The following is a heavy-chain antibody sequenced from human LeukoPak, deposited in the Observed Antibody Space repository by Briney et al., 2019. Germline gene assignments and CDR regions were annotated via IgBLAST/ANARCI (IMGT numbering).Heavy chain of an antibody. V-gene: IGHV1-2*02. D-gene: IGHD1-26*01. J-gene: IGHJ6*03. CDR1: GYTFTGYY. CDR3: ARDAYSGSYLSWYYYYYMDV. CDR2: INPNSGGT. Sequence: ASVKVSCKAAGYTFTGYYMYWVRQAPGQGLEWMGWINPNSGGTNYAQKFQGRVTMTRDTSISTAYMELSRLRSDDTAVYYCARDAYSGSYLSWYYYYYMDVWGKGTTVTVSS.